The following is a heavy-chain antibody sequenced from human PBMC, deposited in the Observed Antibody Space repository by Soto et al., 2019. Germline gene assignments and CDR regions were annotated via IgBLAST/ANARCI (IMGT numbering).Heavy chain of an antibody. CDR1: GYTFTGHY. Sequence: PSVKVSCKASGYTFTGHYIHWVRQAPEQGPEWMGEIGPESGATRYAQKFQGRVTMTRDMSITKVYMELNKLSPNHTTAYYCGRGRSGQIFVFYRDQGTPGTVFS. CDR3: GRGRSGQIFVFY. J-gene: IGHJ4*03. D-gene: IGHD2-15*01. CDR2: IGPESGAT. V-gene: IGHV1-2*02.